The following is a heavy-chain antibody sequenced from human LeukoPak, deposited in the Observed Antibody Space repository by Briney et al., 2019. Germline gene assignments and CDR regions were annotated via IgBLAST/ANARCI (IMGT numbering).Heavy chain of an antibody. V-gene: IGHV4-38-2*01. CDR1: GYSISSGYY. J-gene: IGHJ6*03. CDR3: ARHRLSTTSGYAFDYMDV. D-gene: IGHD5-12*01. Sequence: SETLSLTCAVSGYSISSGYYWGWIRQPPGKGLEWIRSMYHSGSTYYNPSLKSRVTISVDTSENQFSLKLTSVTAADTAVYFCARHRLSTTSGYAFDYMDVWGKGTTVTVSS. CDR2: MYHSGST.